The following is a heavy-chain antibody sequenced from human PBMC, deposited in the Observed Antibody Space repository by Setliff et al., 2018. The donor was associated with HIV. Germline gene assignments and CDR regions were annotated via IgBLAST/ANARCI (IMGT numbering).Heavy chain of an antibody. D-gene: IGHD3-16*01. CDR1: RGSINSDDYY. V-gene: IGHV4-61*02. Sequence: SETLSLTCTVSRGSINSDDYYWSWIRQPAGKGLEWVGRIYTSGGTHYNPALESRLTISVDPSKNQISLRLNSVTAADTGVYYCARGVLSLGTYYYYMDVWGKGTMVTVSS. CDR3: ARGVLSLGTYYYYMDV. J-gene: IGHJ6*03. CDR2: IYTSGGT.